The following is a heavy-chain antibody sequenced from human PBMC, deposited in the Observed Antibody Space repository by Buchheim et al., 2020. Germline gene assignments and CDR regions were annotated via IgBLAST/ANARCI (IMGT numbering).Heavy chain of an antibody. J-gene: IGHJ6*03. V-gene: IGHV4-34*01. D-gene: IGHD2-2*01. CDR2: MSHRGSP. CDR3: ARGGLLVRYQDYMDV. Sequence: VQLLESGGGLVQPGGSLRLSCAASGFTFSSYAMSWVRQAPGKGLEWIGEMSHRGSPNYNPSLKSRVTISLDTSKNQFSLELRSVTAADTAVYYCARGGLLVRYQDYMDVWGKGTT. CDR1: GFTFSSYA.